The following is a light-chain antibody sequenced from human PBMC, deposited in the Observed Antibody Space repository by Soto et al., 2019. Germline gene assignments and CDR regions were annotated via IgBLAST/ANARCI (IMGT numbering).Light chain of an antibody. CDR3: QQYGSSPLT. J-gene: IGKJ4*01. CDR2: GAS. Sequence: EIVLTQSPGTLSLSPGERATLSCRASQSISSNFLAWYQQKPGQAPRLLIYGASSRATVIPDRFSGSGSGTDFTLTISRLEPEDVAVYSCQQYGSSPLTFGGGTKVEIK. CDR1: QSISSNF. V-gene: IGKV3-20*01.